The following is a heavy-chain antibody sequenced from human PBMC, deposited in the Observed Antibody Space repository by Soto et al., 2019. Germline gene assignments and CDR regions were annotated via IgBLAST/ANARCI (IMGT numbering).Heavy chain of an antibody. J-gene: IGHJ6*02. CDR2: IYTSGST. CDR3: ARDRGEYSYGPGYYYYYGMDV. CDR1: GGSISSYY. D-gene: IGHD5-18*01. V-gene: IGHV4-4*07. Sequence: KPSETLSLTCTVSGGSISSYYWSWIRQPAGKGLEWSGRIYTSGSTNYNPSLKSRVTMSVDTSKNQFSLKLSSVTAADTAVYYCARDRGEYSYGPGYYYYYGMDVWGQGTTVTVS.